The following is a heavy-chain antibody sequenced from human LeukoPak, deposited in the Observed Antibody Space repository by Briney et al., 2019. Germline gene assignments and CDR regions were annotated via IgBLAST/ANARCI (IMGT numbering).Heavy chain of an antibody. V-gene: IGHV3-48*03. CDR2: ISSSGSTK. CDR3: AREEVGLGDDFDY. Sequence: GGSLRLSCAAAGFTFSSYEMNWVRQAPGKGLEWVSYISSSGSTKYYADSVKGRFTISRDNAKNSLYLQMNSLRAEDTAIYYCAREEVGLGDDFDYWGQGTLVTVSS. J-gene: IGHJ4*02. CDR1: GFTFSSYE. D-gene: IGHD4-17*01.